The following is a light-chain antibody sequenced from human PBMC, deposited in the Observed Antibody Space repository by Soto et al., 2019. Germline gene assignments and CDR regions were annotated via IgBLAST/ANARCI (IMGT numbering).Light chain of an antibody. J-gene: IGLJ2*01. CDR1: NSDVGSYNL. Sequence: QSVLTQPASVSGSPGQSITISCTGTNSDVGSYNLVSWYQQHPGKAPKLMIYEGSKRPSGVSNRFSGSKSGNTASLTVSGVQAEDEADYYCCSYAGSRTLAVLGGGTKLTVL. CDR2: EGS. V-gene: IGLV2-23*01. CDR3: CSYAGSRTLAV.